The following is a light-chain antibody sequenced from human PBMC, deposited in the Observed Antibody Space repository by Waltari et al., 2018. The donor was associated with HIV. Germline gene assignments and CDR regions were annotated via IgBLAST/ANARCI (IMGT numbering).Light chain of an antibody. CDR1: SRAVGGYKF. J-gene: IGLJ2*01. CDR3: CSYAGSYTMV. Sequence: QSALTQPRPVSGSPGQSVTISCTGSSRAVGGYKFVSWYQQQPGKAPKVIIHDVSERPSGVPDRFSGSKSGNTASLTISGLQAEDDADYYCCSYAGSYTMVFGGGTKLTVL. CDR2: DVS. V-gene: IGLV2-11*01.